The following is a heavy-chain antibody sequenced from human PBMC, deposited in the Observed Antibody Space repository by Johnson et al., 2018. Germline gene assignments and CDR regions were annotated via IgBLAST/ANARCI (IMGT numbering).Heavy chain of an antibody. CDR2: INPRGGST. J-gene: IGHJ6*02. D-gene: IGHD6-13*01. CDR3: ARIAAAEHYYYGMDV. Sequence: QVQLVQSGAEVKKPGASVKVSCKASGYTFTSYYMHWVRQAPGQGLEWMGIINPRGGSTSYAQKFTVRVPLTRDTSTRTVYMELSSLRSEDTAGYYCARIAAAEHYYYGMDVWGQGTTVTVSS. V-gene: IGHV1-46*01. CDR1: GYTFTSYY.